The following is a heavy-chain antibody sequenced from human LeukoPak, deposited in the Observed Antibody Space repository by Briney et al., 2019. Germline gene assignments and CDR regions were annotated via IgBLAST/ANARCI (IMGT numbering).Heavy chain of an antibody. D-gene: IGHD6-19*01. CDR1: GFSLAVEY. CDR2: ISNTGSYT. J-gene: IGHJ4*02. V-gene: IGHV3-11*03. Sequence: PGGSLRLSCAVSGFSLAVEYMSWIRQAPGQGLEWVSYISNTGSYTNYADSVEGRFTISRDNTENSLYLQMNSLRAEDTAVYYCARSRGAGPGAYFDYWGQGTLVAVTS. CDR3: ARSRGAGPGAYFDY.